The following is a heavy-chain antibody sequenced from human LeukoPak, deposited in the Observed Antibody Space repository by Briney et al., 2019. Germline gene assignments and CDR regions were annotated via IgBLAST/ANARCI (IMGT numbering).Heavy chain of an antibody. J-gene: IGHJ5*02. D-gene: IGHD4-17*01. Sequence: SETLSLTCIVSGGSIASHFWSWVRKAPGKGLEWIGSVFDSRTTNYNPSLKNRVTMSVDTSKSQFSLNLMSVTAADTAVYYCTRDTGTTGEVKSDPWGQGTLVTVSS. CDR2: VFDSRTT. V-gene: IGHV4-59*11. CDR3: TRDTGTTGEVKSDP. CDR1: GGSIASHF.